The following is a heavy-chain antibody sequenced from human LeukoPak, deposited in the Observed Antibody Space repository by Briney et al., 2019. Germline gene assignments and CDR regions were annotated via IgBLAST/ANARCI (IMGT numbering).Heavy chain of an antibody. CDR3: ARGYGDFWSGSYGD. Sequence: PSETLSLTCAVYGGSFSGYYWSWIRQPPGKGLEWIGEINHSGSTNYNPSLKSRVTISVDTSKNQFSLKLSSVTAADTAVYYCARGYGDFWSGSYGDWGQGTLVTVPS. V-gene: IGHV4-34*01. CDR2: INHSGST. CDR1: GGSFSGYY. J-gene: IGHJ4*02. D-gene: IGHD3-3*01.